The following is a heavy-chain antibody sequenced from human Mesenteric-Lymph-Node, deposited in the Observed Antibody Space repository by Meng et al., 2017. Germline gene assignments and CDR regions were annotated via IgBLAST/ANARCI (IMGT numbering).Heavy chain of an antibody. J-gene: IGHJ4*02. CDR3: ASSGWPRDF. D-gene: IGHD6-19*01. V-gene: IGHV3-33*01. Sequence: GESLKISCAASGFTFSSYGMHWVRQAPGKGLEWVAVIWYDGSNKYYADSVKGRFTISRDNSKNTLYLQMNSLRGDDTAVYFCASSGWPRDFWGQGTLVTVSS. CDR2: IWYDGSNK. CDR1: GFTFSSYG.